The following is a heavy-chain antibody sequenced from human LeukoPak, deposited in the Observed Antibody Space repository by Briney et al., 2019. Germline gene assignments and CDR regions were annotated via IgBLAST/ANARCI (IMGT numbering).Heavy chain of an antibody. CDR2: ISSSSSYI. CDR1: GFTFSSYR. CDR3: ARLRYCSSTSCYDDY. Sequence: GGSLRLSCAASGFTFSSYRMNWVRQAPGKGLEWVSSISSSSSYIYYADSVKGRFTISRDNAKNSLYLQMNSLRAEDTAVYYCARLRYCSSTSCYDDYWGQGTLVTVSS. J-gene: IGHJ4*02. D-gene: IGHD2-2*01. V-gene: IGHV3-21*01.